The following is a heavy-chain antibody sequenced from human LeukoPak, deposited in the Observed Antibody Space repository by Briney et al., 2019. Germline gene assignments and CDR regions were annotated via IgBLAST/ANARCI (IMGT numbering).Heavy chain of an antibody. J-gene: IGHJ4*02. CDR1: GFTFSSYG. Sequence: GGSLRLSCAASGFTFSSYGMHWVRQAPGKGLEWVEFIRYDGSSKYYADSVKGRFTISRDNSKNTPYLQMSSLRAEDTAVYYCAKIAARGYYFGYWGQGTLVTVSS. D-gene: IGHD6-6*01. CDR2: IRYDGSSK. CDR3: AKIAARGYYFGY. V-gene: IGHV3-30*02.